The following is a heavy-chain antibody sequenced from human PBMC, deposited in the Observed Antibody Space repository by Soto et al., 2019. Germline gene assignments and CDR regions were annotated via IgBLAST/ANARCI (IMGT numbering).Heavy chain of an antibody. CDR3: AKGSAPRCIGVSCYPFDR. V-gene: IGHV3-23*05. Sequence: EGQLLESGGDLVQPGGSLRLSCAASGFTFSSYAITWLRQAPGRGLECVSVSTNSGPDAPYISSVKGRFTSSRDNSKNTLFLQMDSLRVEDTAVYYCAKGSAPRCIGVSCYPFDRWGQGTLVTVPS. CDR2: STNSGPDA. D-gene: IGHD2-15*01. J-gene: IGHJ4*02. CDR1: GFTFSSYA.